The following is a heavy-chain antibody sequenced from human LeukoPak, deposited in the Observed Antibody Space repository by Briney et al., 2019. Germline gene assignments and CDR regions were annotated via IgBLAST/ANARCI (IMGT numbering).Heavy chain of an antibody. D-gene: IGHD5-24*01. Sequence: GGSLRLSRAASGFTFSSYAMTWVRQAPGKGLEWVSAISGSGVSTYSADSVKGRFTISRDNSKNTLYLQMSSLRAEDTAVYYCAKDHMRDGYNYGYWYFDLWGRGTLVTVSS. CDR3: AKDHMRDGYNYGYWYFDL. J-gene: IGHJ2*01. CDR1: GFTFSSYA. CDR2: ISGSGVST. V-gene: IGHV3-23*01.